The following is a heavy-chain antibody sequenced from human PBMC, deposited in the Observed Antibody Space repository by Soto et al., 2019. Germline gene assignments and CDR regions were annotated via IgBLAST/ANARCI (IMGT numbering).Heavy chain of an antibody. CDR3: ARKRAGNYAYYFDY. CDR1: GFTFSSYW. J-gene: IGHJ4*02. CDR2: INSSGSST. V-gene: IGHV3-74*01. Sequence: GGSLRLSCAASGFTFSSYWMHWVRQAPGNGLVWVSPINSSGSSTNYADSVKGRFTISRDNAKNSLYLQMNSLRAEDTAVYYCARKRAGNYAYYFDYWGQGTLVTVSS. D-gene: IGHD2-2*01.